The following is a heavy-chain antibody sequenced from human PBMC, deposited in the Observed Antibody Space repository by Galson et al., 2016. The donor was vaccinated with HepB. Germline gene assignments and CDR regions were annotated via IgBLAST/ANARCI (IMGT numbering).Heavy chain of an antibody. CDR3: ARDFFSNGWPRSPYYYYGMDV. CDR1: RYTFTSYA. Sequence: SVKVSCKASRYTFTSYAMNWVRQAPGQGLEWMGWINTNTGKPTYAQGFTGRFVFSLDTSVSTAYLQISSLKAEDTAVYYCARDFFSNGWPRSPYYYYGMDVWGQGTTVTVSS. V-gene: IGHV7-4-1*02. CDR2: INTNTGKP. D-gene: IGHD6-19*01. J-gene: IGHJ6*02.